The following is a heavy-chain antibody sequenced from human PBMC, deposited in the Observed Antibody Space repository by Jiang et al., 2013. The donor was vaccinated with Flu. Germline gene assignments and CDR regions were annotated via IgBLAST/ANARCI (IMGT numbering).Heavy chain of an antibody. J-gene: IGHJ5*02. CDR1: GCSFTSYW. CDR3: ARLPLGWQQLVRYGWFDP. CDR2: VDPSDSYT. Sequence: GAEVKKPGESLRISCKGAGCSFTSYWISWVRQMPGKGLEWMGRVDPSDSYTTYSPAFQGHVTISADKSISTVYLHWSSLKASDTAMYYCARLPLGWQQLVRYGWFDPWGQGTLVTVSS. V-gene: IGHV5-10-1*01. D-gene: IGHD6-13*01.